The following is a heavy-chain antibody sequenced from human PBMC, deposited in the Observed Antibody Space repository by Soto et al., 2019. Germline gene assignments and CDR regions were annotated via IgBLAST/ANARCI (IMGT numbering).Heavy chain of an antibody. D-gene: IGHD3-22*01. CDR3: ASSGIVGRDGNTWFYX. CDR2: ISYRGST. J-gene: IGHJ5*02. V-gene: IGHV4-59*01. Sequence: SETLSLTFTVSAGSITTSYWSWIRQPLGTALEWIIYISYRGSTNYKPPIKSRITISIDTSKSQISLKLTSMTTADTAVYYCASSGIVGRDGNTWFYXWGQGTLFTVSX. CDR1: AGSITTSY.